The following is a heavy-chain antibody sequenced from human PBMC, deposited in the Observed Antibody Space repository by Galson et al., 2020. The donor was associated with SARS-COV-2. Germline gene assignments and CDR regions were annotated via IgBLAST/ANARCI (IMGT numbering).Heavy chain of an antibody. J-gene: IGHJ2*01. CDR3: ATRSTMIVVADYWYFDL. CDR1: GGSISSSSYY. D-gene: IGHD3-22*01. V-gene: IGHV4-39*01. CDR2: IYYSGST. Sequence: SETLSLTCTVSGGSISSSSYYWGWIRQPPGKGLEWIGRIYYSGSTYYNPSLKSRVTISVDTSKNQFSLKLSSVTAADTAVYYCATRSTMIVVADYWYFDLWGRGTLVTVSS.